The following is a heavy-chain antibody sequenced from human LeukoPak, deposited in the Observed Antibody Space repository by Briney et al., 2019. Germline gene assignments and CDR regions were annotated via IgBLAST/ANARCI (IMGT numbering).Heavy chain of an antibody. CDR2: ISSSSSTI. J-gene: IGHJ4*02. Sequence: GGSLRLSCAASGFTFRSYSMNWVRQAPGKGLEWVSYISSSSSTIYYADSVKGRFTISRDNAKNSLYLQMNSLRAEDTAVYYCARETGPTYDSSGIPFDYWGQGTLVTVSS. D-gene: IGHD3-22*01. V-gene: IGHV3-48*01. CDR1: GFTFRSYS. CDR3: ARETGPTYDSSGIPFDY.